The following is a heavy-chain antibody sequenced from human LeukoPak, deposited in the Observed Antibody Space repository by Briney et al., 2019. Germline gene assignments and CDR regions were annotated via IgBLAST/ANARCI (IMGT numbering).Heavy chain of an antibody. Sequence: PGGSLRLSCAASGFTFSSYAMSWVRQAPGKGLEWVSAISGSGGSTYYADSVKGRFTISRDNSKNTLYLQMNSLRAEDTAVYYCAKDRTIFGVVIMEFAFDIWGQGTMVTVSS. D-gene: IGHD3-3*01. J-gene: IGHJ3*02. V-gene: IGHV3-23*01. CDR3: AKDRTIFGVVIMEFAFDI. CDR2: ISGSGGST. CDR1: GFTFSSYA.